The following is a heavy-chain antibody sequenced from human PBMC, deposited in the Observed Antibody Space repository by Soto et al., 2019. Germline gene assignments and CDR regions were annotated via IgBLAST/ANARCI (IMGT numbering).Heavy chain of an antibody. CDR1: GFTFSSYG. J-gene: IGHJ4*02. CDR3: AGWVGGYTRNY. V-gene: IGHV3-30*03. Sequence: QVQLVESGGGVVQPGRSLRLSCAASGFTFSSYGMHWVRQAPGKGLEWVAVISYDGSNKYYADSVKGRFTISRDNSKNPLYLQMNSLRAEDTAVYYCAGWVGGYTRNYWGQGTLVTVSS. D-gene: IGHD5-12*01. CDR2: ISYDGSNK.